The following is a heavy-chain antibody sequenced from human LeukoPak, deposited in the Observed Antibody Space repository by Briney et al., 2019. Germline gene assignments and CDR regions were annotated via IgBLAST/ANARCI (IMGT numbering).Heavy chain of an antibody. Sequence: SETLSLTCTLSGGSISTYYWSWIRQPPGKGLEWIGYIYHSGSTNYNPSLKSRVTISVDTSKNQCSLKLSSVTAADTAVYYCARGGGYASPIGYWGQGALVTVSS. CDR3: ARGGGYASPIGY. J-gene: IGHJ4*02. V-gene: IGHV4-59*01. CDR2: IYHSGST. CDR1: GGSISTYY. D-gene: IGHD5-12*01.